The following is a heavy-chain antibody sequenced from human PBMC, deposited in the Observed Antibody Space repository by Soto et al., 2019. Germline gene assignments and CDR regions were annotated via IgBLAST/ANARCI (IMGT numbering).Heavy chain of an antibody. J-gene: IGHJ4*02. V-gene: IGHV4-59*01. D-gene: IGHD2-2*02. CDR2: IYYSGST. Sequence: SETLSLTCTVSGGSISSYYWSWIRQPPGKGLEWIGYIYYSGSTNYNPSLKSRVTISVDTSKNQFSLKLSSVTAADTAVYYCASNPADKTSYLFDYWGQGTLVTVSS. CDR1: GGSISSYY. CDR3: ASNPADKTSYLFDY.